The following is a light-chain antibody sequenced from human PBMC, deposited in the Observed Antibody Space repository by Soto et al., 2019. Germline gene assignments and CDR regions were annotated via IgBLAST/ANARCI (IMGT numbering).Light chain of an antibody. V-gene: IGLV2-14*01. Sequence: QSALTQPASVSGSPGQSITISCTATSSDVGGYNYVSWYQQHPGQAPKLMIYDVTNQPSGISNRFSGSTSGNTASLTISALQAEDEAAYYCSSYPSTGTYVFGTGTKLTVL. J-gene: IGLJ1*01. CDR3: SSYPSTGTYV. CDR2: DVT. CDR1: SSDVGGYNY.